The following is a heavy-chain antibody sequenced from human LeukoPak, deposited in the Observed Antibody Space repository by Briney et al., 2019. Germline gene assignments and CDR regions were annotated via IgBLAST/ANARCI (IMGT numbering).Heavy chain of an antibody. CDR1: GFTFSSYA. Sequence: GRSLRLSCAASGFTFSSYAMHWVRQAPGKGLEWVAVISYDGSNKYYADSVKGRFTISRDNSKNTLYLQMNSLKTEDTAVYYCTTDERELLLFDYWGQGTLVTVSS. D-gene: IGHD1-26*01. V-gene: IGHV3-30-3*01. J-gene: IGHJ4*02. CDR3: TTDERELLLFDY. CDR2: ISYDGSNK.